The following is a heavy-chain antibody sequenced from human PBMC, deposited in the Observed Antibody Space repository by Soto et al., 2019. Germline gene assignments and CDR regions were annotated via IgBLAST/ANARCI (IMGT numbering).Heavy chain of an antibody. CDR1: GGSISSYY. J-gene: IGHJ5*02. D-gene: IGHD2-15*01. V-gene: IGHV4-59*01. CDR3: ARVAYCSGGSCYSVFWFDP. CDR2: IYYSGST. Sequence: SGTMSLTWTVSGGSISSYYWSWIRQTPGKGLEWIGYIYYSGSTNYNPSLKSRVTISVDTSKNQFSLKLSSVTAADTAVYYCARVAYCSGGSCYSVFWFDPWGQGTLVTVSS.